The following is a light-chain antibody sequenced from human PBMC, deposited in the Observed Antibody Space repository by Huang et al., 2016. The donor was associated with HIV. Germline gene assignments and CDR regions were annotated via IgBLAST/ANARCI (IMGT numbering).Light chain of an antibody. J-gene: IGKJ1*01. V-gene: IGKV3-15*01. CDR1: QSVGSH. CDR2: GAS. CDR3: QQYNNWPGT. Sequence: EIVMTQSPATLSVSPGERATLSCRASQSVGSHLAWYQQKPGQAPRLLIYGASTRATGIPARFSGIGSGTEFTLIISSLQSEDFAVYYCQQYNNWPGTFGQGTKVEIK.